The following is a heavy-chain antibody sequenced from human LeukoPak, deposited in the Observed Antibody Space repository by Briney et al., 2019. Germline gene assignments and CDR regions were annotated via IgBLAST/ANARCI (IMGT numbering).Heavy chain of an antibody. CDR2: IYGGGNT. CDR1: GFIISDNY. Sequence: GGSLRLSCAASGFIISDNYMSWVRQAPGKGLEWVSIIYGGGNTYYADSVKGRFTISRDNSKNTLYLQMDSLRAEDTAVYYCAKSATVGIKAPFDCWGQGALVTVSS. V-gene: IGHV3-53*01. J-gene: IGHJ4*02. D-gene: IGHD1-26*01. CDR3: AKSATVGIKAPFDC.